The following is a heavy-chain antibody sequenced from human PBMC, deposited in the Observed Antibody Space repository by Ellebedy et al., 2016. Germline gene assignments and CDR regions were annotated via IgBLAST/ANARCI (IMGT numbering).Heavy chain of an antibody. D-gene: IGHD4-17*01. CDR3: AKDRDDAGDFVFDS. J-gene: IGHJ4*02. V-gene: IGHV3-23*01. Sequence: GESLRLSXTASGFTFSNYVMSWVRQAPGKGLKWVSGISRTDDSTYYADSVKGRFTISRDDPKSTLYLQMNNLRAEDTAVYYCAKDRDDAGDFVFDSWGQGTLVTVSS. CDR1: GFTFSNYV. CDR2: ISRTDDST.